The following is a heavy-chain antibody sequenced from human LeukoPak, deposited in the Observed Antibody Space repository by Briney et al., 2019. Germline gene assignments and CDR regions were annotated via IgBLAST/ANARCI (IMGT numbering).Heavy chain of an antibody. CDR1: GFTFSSYW. J-gene: IGHJ5*02. CDR2: ISGSGGST. CDR3: AKRSGTYEDPWFDP. D-gene: IGHD1-7*01. V-gene: IGHV3-23*01. Sequence: GGSLRLSCAASGFTFSSYWMHWVRQAPEKGLEWVSAISGSGGSTYYADSVKGRFTISRDNSKNTLYLQMNSLRAEDTAVYYCAKRSGTYEDPWFDPWGQGTLVTVSS.